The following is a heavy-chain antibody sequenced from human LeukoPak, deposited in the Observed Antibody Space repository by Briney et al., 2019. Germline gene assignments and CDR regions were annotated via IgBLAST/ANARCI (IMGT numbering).Heavy chain of an antibody. D-gene: IGHD6-19*01. V-gene: IGHV3-9*01. CDR1: GFTFDDYA. J-gene: IGHJ4*02. CDR3: AKGSSGWWKGYFDY. CDR2: ISWNSGSI. Sequence: SLRLSCAASGFTFDDYAMHWVRQAPGKGLEWVSGISWNSGSIGYADSVKGRFTISRDNAKNSLYLQMNSLRAEDTALYYCAKGSSGWWKGYFDYWGQGTLVTVSS.